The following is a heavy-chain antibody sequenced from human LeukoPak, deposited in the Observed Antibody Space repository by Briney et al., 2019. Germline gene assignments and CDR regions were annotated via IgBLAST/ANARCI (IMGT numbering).Heavy chain of an antibody. Sequence: SETLSLTCAVYGGSFSGYYWSWIRQPPGKGLEWIGRIYTSGSTNYNPSLKSRVTMSVDTSKNQFSLNLISVTAADTAVYYCARDLTDYYELDYWGQGTLVTVSS. J-gene: IGHJ4*02. CDR1: GGSFSGYY. D-gene: IGHD3-22*01. V-gene: IGHV4-59*10. CDR3: ARDLTDYYELDY. CDR2: IYTSGST.